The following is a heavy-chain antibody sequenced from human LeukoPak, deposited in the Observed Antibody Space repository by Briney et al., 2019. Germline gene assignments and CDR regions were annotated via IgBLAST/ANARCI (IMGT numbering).Heavy chain of an antibody. J-gene: IGHJ4*02. D-gene: IGHD5-24*01. CDR2: FSGSGGST. CDR3: AKSGYNRFDY. Sequence: GGSLRLSCAASGFSFSSYAMSWVRQAPGKGLEWVSSFSGSGGSTYYADSVRGRFTISRDNSKNTLYLQMISLRAEDTAVYYCAKSGYNRFDYWGQGTLVTVSS. CDR1: GFSFSSYA. V-gene: IGHV3-23*01.